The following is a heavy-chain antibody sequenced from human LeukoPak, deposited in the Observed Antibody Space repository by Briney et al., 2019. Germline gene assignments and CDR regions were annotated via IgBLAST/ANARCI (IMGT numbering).Heavy chain of an antibody. Sequence: QSGGSLRLSCVASELIVSSNYMTWVRQAPGKGLEWVSLIYSGGSPYYADSVKGRFTISRDNSKYTLFLQMNSLRLKSTAVDYYAGVLRVRGDLNDDAFDVWGQGTLVTVSS. D-gene: IGHD3-10*01. CDR3: AGVLRVRGDLNDDAFDV. V-gene: IGHV3-53*01. J-gene: IGHJ3*01. CDR2: IYSGGSP. CDR1: ELIVSSNY.